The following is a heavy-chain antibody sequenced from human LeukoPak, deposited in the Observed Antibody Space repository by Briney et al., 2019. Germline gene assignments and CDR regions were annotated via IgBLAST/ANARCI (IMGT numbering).Heavy chain of an antibody. CDR3: ATQQGGNPAY. D-gene: IGHD1-14*01. CDR1: GLTFSSHW. Sequence: GGSLRLSCAASGLTFSSHWMHRVRQAPGKGLVRVSRITNDGSSTTYADSVKGRFTISRDNAKNMLYLQVNSLRAEDTAVYYRATQQGGNPAYWGQGTLVTVSS. V-gene: IGHV3-74*01. J-gene: IGHJ4*02. CDR2: ITNDGSST.